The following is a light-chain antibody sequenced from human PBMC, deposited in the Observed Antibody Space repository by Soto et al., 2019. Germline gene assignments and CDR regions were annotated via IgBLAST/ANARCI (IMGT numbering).Light chain of an antibody. V-gene: IGLV1-44*01. CDR3: AVWDDSLNGWV. Sequence: QPVLTQPPSASGTPGQRVTISCSGSSSNIGINPVNWYQQLPGTAPKLLIYSNSQRPSGVPDRFSGSKYDTSASLAISGLQSEDEADYYCAVWDDSLNGWVFGGGTKVTVL. J-gene: IGLJ3*02. CDR1: SSNIGINP. CDR2: SNS.